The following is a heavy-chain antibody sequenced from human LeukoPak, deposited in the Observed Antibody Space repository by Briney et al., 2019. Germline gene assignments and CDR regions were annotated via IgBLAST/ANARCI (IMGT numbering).Heavy chain of an antibody. Sequence: PGGSLRLSCAASGFTFSSYAMSWVRQAPGKGLEWVSAISGSGGSTYYADSVKGRFTISRDNSKNTLYLQMNSLRAEDTDVYYCAKVPNYAFWRGYNYYGMDVWGQGTTVTVSS. CDR3: AKVPNYAFWRGYNYYGMDV. J-gene: IGHJ6*02. CDR2: ISGSGGST. D-gene: IGHD3-3*01. V-gene: IGHV3-23*01. CDR1: GFTFSSYA.